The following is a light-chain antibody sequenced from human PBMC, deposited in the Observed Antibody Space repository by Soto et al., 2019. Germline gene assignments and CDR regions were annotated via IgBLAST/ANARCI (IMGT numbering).Light chain of an antibody. CDR2: INN. Sequence: QSVLTQPPSASGAPGQWATISCSGGSSNIAINTVNWYLQLPGTAPKLLIYINNQRPSGVSDRVSGSKSGTSASLAITWLQYEDEGDYYCTASDDSVNGGVFGGGTKLTVL. V-gene: IGLV1-44*01. J-gene: IGLJ3*02. CDR3: TASDDSVNGGV. CDR1: SSNIAINT.